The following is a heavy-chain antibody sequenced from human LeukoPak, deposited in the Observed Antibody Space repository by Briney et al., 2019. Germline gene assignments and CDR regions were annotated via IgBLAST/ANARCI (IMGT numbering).Heavy chain of an antibody. CDR3: ARGPNTDYGRRYYHYMDV. J-gene: IGHJ6*03. V-gene: IGHV3-7*01. CDR2: IKRDGSEK. Sequence: GGSLRLSCAASGLTFRSYWMSWVRQATGKGLEWVANIKRDGSEKFYVDSVKGRFTISRDNAKNSLYLQMNSLRADDTAVYYCARGPNTDYGRRYYHYMDVWGKGTTVTVSS. CDR1: GLTFRSYW. D-gene: IGHD4-17*01.